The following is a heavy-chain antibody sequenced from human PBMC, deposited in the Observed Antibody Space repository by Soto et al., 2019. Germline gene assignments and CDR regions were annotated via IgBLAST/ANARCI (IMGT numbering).Heavy chain of an antibody. V-gene: IGHV5-51*01. CDR2: IYPGDSDT. CDR1: GYSFTSYW. J-gene: IGHJ3*02. CDR3: ARQFRGYDILTGYYNDAFDI. Sequence: GESLKISCKGSGYSFTSYWIGWVRQMPGKGLEWMGIIYPGDSDTRYSPSFQGQVTISADKSISTAYLQWSSLKASDTAMYYCARQFRGYDILTGYYNDAFDIWGQGTMVTVS. D-gene: IGHD3-9*01.